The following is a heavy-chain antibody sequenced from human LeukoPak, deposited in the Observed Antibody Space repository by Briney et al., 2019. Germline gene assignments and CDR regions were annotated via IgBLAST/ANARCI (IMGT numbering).Heavy chain of an antibody. CDR3: ARVQQGGYFDN. D-gene: IGHD3-16*01. V-gene: IGHV3-7*01. Sequence: PGGSLRLSCAASGFDFNNYVIHWVRQAPGKGLEWVANIKEDGSEKYYVDSVKGRFTISRDNAKKSLYLQMNSLRVEDTAVYYCARVQQGGYFDNWVQGTLVTVSS. CDR1: GFDFNNYV. J-gene: IGHJ4*02. CDR2: IKEDGSEK.